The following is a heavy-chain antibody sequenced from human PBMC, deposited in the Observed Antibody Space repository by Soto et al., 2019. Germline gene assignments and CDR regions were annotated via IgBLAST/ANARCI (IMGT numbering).Heavy chain of an antibody. CDR1: GYTFTSYG. CDR2: ISAYNGNT. J-gene: IGHJ4*02. Sequence: QVQLVQSGAEVKKPGASVKVSCKASGYTFTSYGITWVRQAPGQGLEWMGWISAYNGNTNYAQKFQGRVTMTTDTATSTAYMELRRLRSDDTAVDYCASEVTSMAFSTTEIDYRGQGTLVTVSS. V-gene: IGHV1-18*01. D-gene: IGHD5-18*01. CDR3: ASEVTSMAFSTTEIDY.